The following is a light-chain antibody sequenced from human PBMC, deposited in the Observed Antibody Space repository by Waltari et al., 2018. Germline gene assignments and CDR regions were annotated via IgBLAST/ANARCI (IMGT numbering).Light chain of an antibody. CDR3: ETGGHGTWV. CDR1: SGHSSNI. V-gene: IGLV4-69*01. Sequence: QLVLTQSPSASASLGASVKLTCTLSSGHSSNIIAWLQQRPERGPRYLMKGNSDGSHRKGDDLPYRSSGSSSGAERYLPISRLQSEDEADYYCETGGHGTWVFGGGTKLTVL. CDR2: GNSDGSH. J-gene: IGLJ3*02.